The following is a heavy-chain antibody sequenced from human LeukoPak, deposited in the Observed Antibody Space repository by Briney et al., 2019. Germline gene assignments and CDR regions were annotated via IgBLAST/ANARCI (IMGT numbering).Heavy chain of an antibody. CDR3: TRINRPTTVYAFDI. Sequence: GGSLRLSCAASGFTFSDHYMDWVRQAPGKGLEWVGRIRSKANSYATAYAASVKGRFTISRDDSKNTAYLQMNSLKTEDTAVYYCTRINRPTTVYAFDIWGQGTMVTVSS. V-gene: IGHV3-73*01. CDR1: GFTFSDHY. D-gene: IGHD4-17*01. J-gene: IGHJ3*02. CDR2: IRSKANSYAT.